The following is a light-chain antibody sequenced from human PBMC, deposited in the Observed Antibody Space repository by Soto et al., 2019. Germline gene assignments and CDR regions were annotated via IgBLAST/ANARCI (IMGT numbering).Light chain of an antibody. V-gene: IGLV4-60*03. CDR2: LEGSGTY. J-gene: IGLJ1*01. Sequence: QLVLTQSSSASASLGSSVKLTCTLSSRHSDYIIAWHQHQPGKAPRFLMNLEGSGTYNKGTGVPDRFSGSGSGADRYLTLSNLQSEDEAVYYCETWDSYSHVFGTGTKVTVL. CDR3: ETWDSYSHV. CDR1: SRHSDYI.